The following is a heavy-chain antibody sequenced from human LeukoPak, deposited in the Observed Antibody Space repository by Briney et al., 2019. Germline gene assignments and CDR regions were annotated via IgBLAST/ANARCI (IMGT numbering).Heavy chain of an antibody. J-gene: IGHJ4*02. V-gene: IGHV3-30*02. CDR2: MGNDGTK. D-gene: IGHD2-21*01. CDR3: ATDCGGGCSADS. Sequence: PGGSLRLSCAASGFMFSAYGMHWVRQAPGKGLEWLSFMGNDGTKHYADSVKGRFTVSRDNSKNTLYLQMSSVRIEDTAVYHCATDCGGGCSADSWGQGTLVTVPS. CDR1: GFMFSAYG.